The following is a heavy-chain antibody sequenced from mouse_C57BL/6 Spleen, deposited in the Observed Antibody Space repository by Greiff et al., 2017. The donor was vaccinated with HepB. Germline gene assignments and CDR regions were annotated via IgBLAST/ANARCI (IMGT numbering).Heavy chain of an antibody. Sequence: DVKLVESGGGLVKPGGSLKLSCAASGFTFSDYGMHWVRQAPEKGLEWVAYISSGSSTIYYADTVKGRFTISRDNAKNTLFLQMTSLRSEDTAMYYCARPTGTGPWFAYWGQGLWSLSLQ. CDR3: ARPTGTGPWFAY. CDR1: GFTFSDYG. V-gene: IGHV5-17*01. D-gene: IGHD4-1*02. J-gene: IGHJ3*01. CDR2: ISSGSSTI.